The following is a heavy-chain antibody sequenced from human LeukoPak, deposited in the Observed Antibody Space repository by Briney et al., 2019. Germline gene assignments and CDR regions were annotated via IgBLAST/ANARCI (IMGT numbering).Heavy chain of an antibody. Sequence: ASVKLSSKPAVYIFAAYQIQRVGLAPGQGLEWMGWINPNSGGTNYAQKFQGRVTMTRDTSISTAYMELSRLRSDDTAVYYCARRRSWNSPAYRRRGSLVTVSS. D-gene: IGHD1-7*01. V-gene: IGHV1-2*02. CDR2: INPNSGGT. J-gene: IGHJ4*02. CDR3: ARRRSWNSPAY. CDR1: VYIFAAYQ.